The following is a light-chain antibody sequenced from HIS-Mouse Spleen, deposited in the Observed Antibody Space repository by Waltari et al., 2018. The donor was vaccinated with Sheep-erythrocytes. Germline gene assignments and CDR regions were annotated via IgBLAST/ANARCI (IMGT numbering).Light chain of an antibody. CDR2: EVS. Sequence: QSALTQPPSASGSPGQSVTIPCTGTSSDVGGYNYVSWSQQHPGNAPKPMIYEVSKRPSGVPDRFAGSKSGNTASLTVSGLQAEDEADYYCCSYAGSYNHVFATGTKVTVL. J-gene: IGLJ1*01. V-gene: IGLV2-8*01. CDR1: SSDVGGYNY. CDR3: CSYAGSYNHV.